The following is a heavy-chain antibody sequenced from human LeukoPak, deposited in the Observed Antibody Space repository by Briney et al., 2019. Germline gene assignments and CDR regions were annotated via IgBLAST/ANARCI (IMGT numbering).Heavy chain of an antibody. V-gene: IGHV4-34*01. CDR2: INHSGST. CDR1: GGSFSGYY. Sequence: SETLSLTCAVYGGSFSGYYWSWIRQPPGKGLEWIGEINHSGSTNYNPSLKSRVTISVDTSKNQFSLKLSSETAADTAVYYCARPFIAARPGSWFDPWGQGTLVTVSS. CDR3: ARPFIAARPGSWFDP. D-gene: IGHD6-6*01. J-gene: IGHJ5*02.